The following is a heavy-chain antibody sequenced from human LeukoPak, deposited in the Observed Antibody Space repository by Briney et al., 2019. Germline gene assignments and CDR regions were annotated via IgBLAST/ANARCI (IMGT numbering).Heavy chain of an antibody. CDR1: GGTFSSYA. D-gene: IGHD3-22*01. CDR3: ARVRGSLGYYDSSGYYPFDY. J-gene: IGHJ4*02. V-gene: IGHV1-69*13. CDR2: IIPIFGTA. Sequence: SVKVSCKASGGTFSSYAISWVRQAPGQGLEWMGGIIPIFGTANYAQKFQGRVTITADESTSTAYMELSSLRSEDTAVYYCARVRGSLGYYDSSGYYPFDYWGQGTLVTVSS.